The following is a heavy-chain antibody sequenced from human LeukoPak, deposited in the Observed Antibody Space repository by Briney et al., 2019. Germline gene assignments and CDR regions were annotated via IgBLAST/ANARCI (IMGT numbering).Heavy chain of an antibody. D-gene: IGHD3-3*01. J-gene: IGHJ4*02. CDR2: ISYDGSNN. CDR3: ARELGTTYYDFWSGHGTLDY. V-gene: IGHV3-30*19. CDR1: GFTFSSYG. Sequence: PGGSLRLSCAASGFTFSSYGMHWVRQAPGKGLEWVATISYDGSNNYYADSVKGRFTISRDNSKNTLYLQMNSLRAEDTAVYYCARELGTTYYDFWSGHGTLDYWGQGTLVTVSS.